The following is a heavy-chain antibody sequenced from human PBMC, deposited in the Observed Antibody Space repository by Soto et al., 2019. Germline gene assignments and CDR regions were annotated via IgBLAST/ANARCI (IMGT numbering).Heavy chain of an antibody. CDR2: ISGSGGST. V-gene: IGHV3-23*01. J-gene: IGHJ5*02. Sequence: GGSLRLSCAASGFTFSSYAMSWVRQAPGKGLEWVSAISGSGGSTYYAGSVKGRFTISRDNSKNTLYLQMNSLRAEDTAVYYCAKDNYYDSSAPPARWFDPWGQGTLVTVSS. CDR1: GFTFSSYA. CDR3: AKDNYYDSSAPPARWFDP. D-gene: IGHD3-22*01.